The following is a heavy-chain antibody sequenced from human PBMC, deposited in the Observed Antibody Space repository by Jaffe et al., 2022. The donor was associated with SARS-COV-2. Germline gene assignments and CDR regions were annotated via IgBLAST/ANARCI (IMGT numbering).Heavy chain of an antibody. D-gene: IGHD3-10*01. CDR1: GFTFSSYS. J-gene: IGHJ3*02. Sequence: EVQLVESGGGLVKPGGSLRLSCAASGFTFSSYSMNWVRQAPGKGLEWVSSISSSSSYIYYADSVKGRFTISRDNAKNSLYLQMNSLRAEDTAVYYCARDPVRWFGESNAFDIWGQGTMVTVSS. CDR3: ARDPVRWFGESNAFDI. V-gene: IGHV3-21*01. CDR2: ISSSSSYI.